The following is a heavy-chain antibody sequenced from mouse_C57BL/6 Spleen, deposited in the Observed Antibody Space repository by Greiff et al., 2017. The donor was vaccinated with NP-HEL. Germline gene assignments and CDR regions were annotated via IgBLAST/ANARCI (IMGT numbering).Heavy chain of an antibody. V-gene: IGHV5-9*01. CDR3: ARRSNYDYFDY. J-gene: IGHJ2*01. Sequence: EVKVVESGGGLVKPGGSLKLSCAASGFTLSSYTMSWVRQTPEKRLEWVATISGGGGNTYYPDSVKGRFTISRDNAKNTLYLQMSSLRSEDTALYYCARRSNYDYFDYWGQGTTLTVSS. CDR1: GFTLSSYT. D-gene: IGHD2-5*01. CDR2: ISGGGGNT.